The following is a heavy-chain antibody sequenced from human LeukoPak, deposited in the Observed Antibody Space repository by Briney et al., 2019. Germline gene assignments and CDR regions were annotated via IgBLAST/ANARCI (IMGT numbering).Heavy chain of an antibody. V-gene: IGHV3-74*01. CDR2: INSDGSIT. CDR3: ARDRVYCDSTSCYAYYFDY. Sequence: GGSLRLSCAASGFSFSSYWMHWVRQAPGKGLVWVSRINSDGSITTYADSVKGRFTISRDNAKNTLYLQMNSLRAEDTAVYYCARDRVYCDSTSCYAYYFDYWGQGTLVTVSS. J-gene: IGHJ4*02. CDR1: GFSFSSYW. D-gene: IGHD2-2*01.